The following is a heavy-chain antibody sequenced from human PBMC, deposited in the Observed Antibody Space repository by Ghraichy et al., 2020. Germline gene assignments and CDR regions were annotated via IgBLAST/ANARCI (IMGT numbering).Heavy chain of an antibody. D-gene: IGHD6-19*01. CDR3: AHSSGWFPLDY. Sequence: GESLNISCAASGFNFGGDGMHWVRQAPGKGLEWVAFISYDGNQKNFADSVKGRFTISRDNSKSTLYPQMNTVRREDTAVYYCAHSSGWFPLDYWGQGTLVTVST. CDR1: GFNFGGDG. J-gene: IGHJ4*02. CDR2: ISYDGNQK. V-gene: IGHV3-30*02.